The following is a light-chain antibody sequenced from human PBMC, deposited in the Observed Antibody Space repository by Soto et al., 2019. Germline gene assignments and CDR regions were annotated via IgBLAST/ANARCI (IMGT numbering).Light chain of an antibody. CDR1: QSISSW. CDR2: KAS. Sequence: DIQMTQSPSTLSASVGDRVTITCRASQSISSWLAWYQQKPGKAPKLLIYKASGLESGVPSRFSGSGSGTEFTLTISSLQPDDFATYYCQQYSSYWTFGQGTKVEI. V-gene: IGKV1-5*03. CDR3: QQYSSYWT. J-gene: IGKJ1*01.